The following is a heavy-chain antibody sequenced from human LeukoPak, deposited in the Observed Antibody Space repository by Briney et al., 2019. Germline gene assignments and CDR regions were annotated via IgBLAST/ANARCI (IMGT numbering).Heavy chain of an antibody. J-gene: IGHJ5*02. D-gene: IGHD4-17*01. CDR1: GFTFSSYA. Sequence: GGSLRLSCAASGFTFSSYAMSWVRQAPGRGLEWVSAISGSGGSTYYADSVKGRFTISRDNSKNTLYLQMNSLRAEDTAVYYCVGTGDYLSRSYKKFDPWGQGTLVTVSS. CDR2: ISGSGGST. V-gene: IGHV3-23*01. CDR3: VGTGDYLSRSYKKFDP.